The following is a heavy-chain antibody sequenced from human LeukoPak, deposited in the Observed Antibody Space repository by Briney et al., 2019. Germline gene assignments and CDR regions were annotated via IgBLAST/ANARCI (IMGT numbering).Heavy chain of an antibody. CDR3: ARENPLWGDSYHYMDV. CDR2: IYYSGST. V-gene: IGHV4-59*12. CDR1: GGSISSYY. D-gene: IGHD7-27*01. J-gene: IGHJ6*03. Sequence: SETLSLTCTVSGGSISSYYWSWIRQPPGKGLEWIGYIYYSGSTNYNPSLKSRVTISVDTSKNQFSLKLSSVTAADTAVYYCARENPLWGDSYHYMDVWGKGTTVTVSS.